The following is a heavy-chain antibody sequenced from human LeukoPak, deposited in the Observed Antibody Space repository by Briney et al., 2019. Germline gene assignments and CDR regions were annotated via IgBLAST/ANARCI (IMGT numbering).Heavy chain of an antibody. J-gene: IGHJ2*01. CDR1: GFTFSNAW. CDR2: IKSKTDGGTT. Sequence: GGSLRLSCAASGFTFSNAWMSWVRQAPGKGLEGVGRIKSKTDGGTTDYAAPVKGRFTISRDDSKNTLYLQMNSLKTEDTAVYYCTTVGGYSYGRSWYFDLWGRGTLVTVSS. V-gene: IGHV3-15*01. D-gene: IGHD5-18*01. CDR3: TTVGGYSYGRSWYFDL.